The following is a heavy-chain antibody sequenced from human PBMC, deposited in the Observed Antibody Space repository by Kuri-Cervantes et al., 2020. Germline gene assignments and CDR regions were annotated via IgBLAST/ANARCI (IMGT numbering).Heavy chain of an antibody. Sequence: GESLKISCAASGFTFSSYAMSWVRQAPGKGLEWLSAIVHSGGNTYYADSVKGRFTISRDNSKNTLYLQMNSLRAEDTAVYYCARAAFDTSGYFYAYWGQGTLVTVSS. CDR3: ARAAFDTSGYFYAY. V-gene: IGHV3-23*01. D-gene: IGHD3-22*01. CDR2: IVHSGGNT. J-gene: IGHJ4*02. CDR1: GFTFSSYA.